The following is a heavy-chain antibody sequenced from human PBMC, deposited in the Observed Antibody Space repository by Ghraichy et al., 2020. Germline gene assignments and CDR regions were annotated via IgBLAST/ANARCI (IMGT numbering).Heavy chain of an antibody. V-gene: IGHV3-21*01. D-gene: IGHD3-22*01. CDR1: GFTFSSYS. CDR3: ARDTSRDYYDKGVA. CDR2: ISSSSSYI. J-gene: IGHJ5*02. Sequence: GGSLRLSCAASGFTFSSYSMNWVRQAPGKGLEWVSSISSSSSYIYYADSVKGRFTISRDNAKNSLYLQMNSLRAEDTAVYYCARDTSRDYYDKGVAWGQGTLVTVSS.